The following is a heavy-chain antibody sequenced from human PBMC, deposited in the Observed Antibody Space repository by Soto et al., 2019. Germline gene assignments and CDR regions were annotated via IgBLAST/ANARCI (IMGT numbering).Heavy chain of an antibody. CDR1: GFTFSSYG. Sequence: RRLSCAASGFTFSSYGMHWVRQAPGKGLEWVAVIWYDGSNKYYADSVKGRFTISRDNSKNTLYLQMNSLRAEDTAVYYCARDAIVGATTLSYWGQGTLVTVSS. CDR2: IWYDGSNK. J-gene: IGHJ4*02. CDR3: ARDAIVGATTLSY. D-gene: IGHD1-26*01. V-gene: IGHV3-33*01.